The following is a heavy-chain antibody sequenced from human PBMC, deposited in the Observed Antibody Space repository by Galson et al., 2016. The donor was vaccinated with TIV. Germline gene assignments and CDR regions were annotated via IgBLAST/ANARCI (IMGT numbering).Heavy chain of an antibody. D-gene: IGHD2/OR15-2a*01. Sequence: SVKVSCKVSGDSLSDLSMHWVRQAPGKGLEWMGGFDPEQHKKIYAQKLQGRVTLTEDTSTDTAFLGLSSLSFEDTAVYHCASVAWFPGLSLDNWGQGTLVIVSS. J-gene: IGHJ4*02. CDR1: GDSLSDLS. V-gene: IGHV1-24*01. CDR2: FDPEQHKK. CDR3: ASVAWFPGLSLDN.